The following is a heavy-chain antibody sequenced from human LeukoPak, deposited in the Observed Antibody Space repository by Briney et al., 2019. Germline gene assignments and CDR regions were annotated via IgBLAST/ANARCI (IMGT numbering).Heavy chain of an antibody. J-gene: IGHJ6*03. V-gene: IGHV4-34*01. CDR1: GGSFSGYY. Sequence: SETLSLTCAVYGGSFSGYYWSWIRQPPGKGLEWIGEINHSGSTNYNPSLKSRVTISVDTSKNQFSLKLSSVTAADTAVYYCAKPSSSYYYDYMDVRGKGTTVTVSS. CDR2: INHSGST. CDR3: AKPSSSYYYDYMDV.